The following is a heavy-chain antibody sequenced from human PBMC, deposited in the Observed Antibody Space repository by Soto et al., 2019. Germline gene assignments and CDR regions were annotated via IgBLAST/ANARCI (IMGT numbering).Heavy chain of an antibody. Sequence: QVQLVESGGGVVQPGRSLRLSCAASGFTFSSYGMHWVRQAPGKGLEWVAVIWYDGSNKYYADSVKGRFTISRDNSKNTLYLQMNSLSAEDTAVYYCATSLDHCGGDCPADAFDIWGQGTMVTVSS. CDR3: ATSLDHCGGDCPADAFDI. D-gene: IGHD2-21*01. V-gene: IGHV3-33*01. J-gene: IGHJ3*02. CDR2: IWYDGSNK. CDR1: GFTFSSYG.